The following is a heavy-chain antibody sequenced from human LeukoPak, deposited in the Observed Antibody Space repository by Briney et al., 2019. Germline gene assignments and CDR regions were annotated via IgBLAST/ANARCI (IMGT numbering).Heavy chain of an antibody. V-gene: IGHV3-64D*09. CDR2: ISSNGGST. CDR1: GFTFSSYA. J-gene: IGHJ6*02. Sequence: PGGSLRLSCSASGFTFSSYAMHWVREAPGKGLEYVSAISSNGGSTYYADSVKGRFTISRDNSKNTLYLQMSSLRAEDTAVYYCVKSGVWDDGSGYYYYYGMDVWGQGTTVTVSS. D-gene: IGHD3-22*01. CDR3: VKSGVWDDGSGYYYYYGMDV.